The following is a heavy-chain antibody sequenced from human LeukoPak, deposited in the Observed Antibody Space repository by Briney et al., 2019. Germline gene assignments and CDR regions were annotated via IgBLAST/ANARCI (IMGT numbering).Heavy chain of an antibody. CDR1: GFTFSDSR. J-gene: IGHJ6*03. D-gene: IGHD3-3*01. CDR2: ITSTSGHI. CDR3: ARVQYYEFSSGYRGIYMDV. V-gene: IGHV3-21*01. Sequence: GGSLRLPCAASGFTFSDSRMNWVRQAPGRGLEWVSSITSTSGHIFYGGSVQGRFTISRDNARNSLFLQMNSLRAEDTAVYYCARVQYYEFSSGYRGIYMDVWGKGTTVTVSS.